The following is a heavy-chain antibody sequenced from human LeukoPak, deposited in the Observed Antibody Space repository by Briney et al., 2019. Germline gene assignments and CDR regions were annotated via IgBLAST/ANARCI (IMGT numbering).Heavy chain of an antibody. V-gene: IGHV3-48*03. D-gene: IGHD5-18*01. CDR3: ASVEWDAAMVPFNY. CDR2: ISSSGSTI. Sequence: AGSLSLSCAASGFTFSTYEMNWIRQAPGKGLEWVSYISSSGSTIYYADSVQGRFTIARDNTKNSQYLQMNTLRAEATADYYCASVEWDAAMVPFNYWGQGTLVTVSS. J-gene: IGHJ4*02. CDR1: GFTFSTYE.